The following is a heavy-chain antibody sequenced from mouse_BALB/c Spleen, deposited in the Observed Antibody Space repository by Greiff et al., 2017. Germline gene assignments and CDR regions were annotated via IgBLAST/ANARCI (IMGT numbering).Heavy chain of an antibody. Sequence: VQLVESGAELMKPGASVKISCKATGYTFSSYWIEWVKQRPGHGLEWIGEILPGSGSTNYNEKFKGKATFTADTSSNTAYMQLSSLTSEDSAVYYCARRGLLGYAMDYWGQGTSVTVSS. D-gene: IGHD3-1*01. CDR1: GYTFSSYW. V-gene: IGHV1-9*01. J-gene: IGHJ4*01. CDR3: ARRGLLGYAMDY. CDR2: ILPGSGST.